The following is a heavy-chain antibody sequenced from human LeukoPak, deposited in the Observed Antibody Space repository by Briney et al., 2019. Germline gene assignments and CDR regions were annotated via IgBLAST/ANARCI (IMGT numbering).Heavy chain of an antibody. CDR3: ARVRDSGRWGAFDI. V-gene: IGHV3-30-3*01. J-gene: IGHJ3*02. D-gene: IGHD1-26*01. CDR1: GGSISRYY. Sequence: LSLICTVSGGSISRYYWSWIRQAPGKGLEWVTLISYDGSNKYYADSVKGRFTISRDNSKNTLYLQMNSLRPEDTAVYYCARVRDSGRWGAFDIWGQGTMVTVSS. CDR2: ISYDGSNK.